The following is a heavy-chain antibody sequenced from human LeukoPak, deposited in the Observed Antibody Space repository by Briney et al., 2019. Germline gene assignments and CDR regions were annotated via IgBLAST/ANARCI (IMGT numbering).Heavy chain of an antibody. D-gene: IGHD5-18*01. V-gene: IGHV1-2*02. CDR3: ARSAHVDTAMGEFYYYYYMDV. Sequence: ASVKVSCKASGYTFTNYYIHWVRQAPGQGLEWMGWINPNSGGANYAQKFQGRVTITADESTSTAYMELSSLRSEDTAVYYCARSAHVDTAMGEFYYYYYMDVWGKGTTVTVSS. CDR2: INPNSGGA. CDR1: GYTFTNYY. J-gene: IGHJ6*03.